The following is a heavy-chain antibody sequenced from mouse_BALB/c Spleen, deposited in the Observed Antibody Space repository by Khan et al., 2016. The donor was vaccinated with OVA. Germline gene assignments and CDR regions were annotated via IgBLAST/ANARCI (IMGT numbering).Heavy chain of an antibody. CDR3: ARDYNFDY. V-gene: IGHV5-17*02. J-gene: IGHJ2*01. D-gene: IGHD2-4*01. CDR1: GFTFSRFG. Sequence: EVELVESGGGLVQPGGSRKLSCAASGFTFSRFGMHWVRQAPEKGLEWVAYISSGSSSIYYADTVKGRFTISRDTPKNTLFLQMTSLRSEDTAMYYCARDYNFDYGGQGTTVTVSA. CDR2: ISSGSSSI.